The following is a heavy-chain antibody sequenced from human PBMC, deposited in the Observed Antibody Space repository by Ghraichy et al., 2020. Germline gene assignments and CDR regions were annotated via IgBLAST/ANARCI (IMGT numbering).Heavy chain of an antibody. CDR1: GFTFSSYW. D-gene: IGHD4-17*01. CDR2: INSDGSST. J-gene: IGHJ4*02. V-gene: IGHV3-74*01. CDR3: ARFSVHSGDHVLADY. Sequence: GALRLSCAASGFTFSSYWMHWVRQAPGKGLLWVSRINSDGSSTTYADSVKGRFTISRDNAKNTLYLQMNSLRAEDTAVYYCARFSVHSGDHVLADYWGQGTLVTVSS.